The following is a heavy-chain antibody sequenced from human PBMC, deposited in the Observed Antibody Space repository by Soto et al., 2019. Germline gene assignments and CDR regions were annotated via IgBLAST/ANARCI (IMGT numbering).Heavy chain of an antibody. V-gene: IGHV3-23*01. J-gene: IGHJ4*02. CDR2: IGISHTPYYAA. D-gene: IGHD3-22*01. CDR3: AKDGDSISRNKPLDY. Sequence: EVQVLESGGGLVQPGGSLRLSCAASGFTFSSHAMSWVRRAPGKGLEWVSAIGISHTPYYAAYYADSVKGRFTISRDNSRETLHLQMYSLRAEDTAVYYCAKDGDSISRNKPLDYWGQGTLVTVSS. CDR1: GFTFSSHA.